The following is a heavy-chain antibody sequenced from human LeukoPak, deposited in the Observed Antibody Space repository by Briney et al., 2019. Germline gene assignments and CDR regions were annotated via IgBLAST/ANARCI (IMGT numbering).Heavy chain of an antibody. Sequence: VASVKVSCKASGGTLNNFAINWVRQAPGQGLEWMGGIIPMLALPNSAQRFQGRVSLTTDESPNTAYMELSSLRSEDTAVYYCARAPSRDGHNFYFDYWGQGTLVTVSS. D-gene: IGHD5-24*01. CDR2: IIPMLALP. CDR3: ARAPSRDGHNFYFDY. CDR1: GGTLNNFA. J-gene: IGHJ4*02. V-gene: IGHV1-69*10.